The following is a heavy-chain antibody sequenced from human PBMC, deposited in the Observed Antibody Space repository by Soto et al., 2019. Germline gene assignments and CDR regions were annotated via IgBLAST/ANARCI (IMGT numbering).Heavy chain of an antibody. CDR1: GDSISSGGYS. Sequence: PSETLSLTCAVSGDSISSGGYSWSWIRQPPGKGLEWIGYIYHSGSAFYNPSLKSRVTISLDTSKNQFSLNLNSVTAADTAVYYCARGGRTVIDSWGQGTPVTVSS. CDR3: ARGGRTVIDS. D-gene: IGHD4-17*01. J-gene: IGHJ4*02. CDR2: IYHSGSA. V-gene: IGHV4-30-2*01.